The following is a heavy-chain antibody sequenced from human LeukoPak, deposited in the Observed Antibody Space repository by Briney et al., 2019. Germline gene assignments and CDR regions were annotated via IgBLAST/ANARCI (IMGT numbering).Heavy chain of an antibody. J-gene: IGHJ3*02. V-gene: IGHV3-23*01. CDR1: GFSFVNNA. CDR3: QGLGTDYHFGPFDI. CDR2: ISSAGTHT. D-gene: IGHD3/OR15-3a*01. Sequence: GGSLRLSCAASGFSFVNNAMSWVRQTPGKGLEWVSAISSAGTHTFYADSVKGRFTISRDNSKNTLYLQMNSLRAEDTAIYYCQGLGTDYHFGPFDIWGQGTVATVSS.